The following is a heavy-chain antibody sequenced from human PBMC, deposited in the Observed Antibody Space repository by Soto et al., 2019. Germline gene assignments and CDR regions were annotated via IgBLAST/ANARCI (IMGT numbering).Heavy chain of an antibody. CDR3: ARGAGMAVAGTSFDY. V-gene: IGHV3-30-3*01. J-gene: IGHJ4*02. Sequence: QVQLVESGGGVVQPGRSLRLSCAASGFTFSSYTMHWVRQAPGKGLEWVALISYDGSNKYYADSVKGRFTISRDNSKNTLYLQMNSRRAEDTAVYYCARGAGMAVAGTSFDYWGQGTLVTVAS. CDR1: GFTFSSYT. D-gene: IGHD6-19*01. CDR2: ISYDGSNK.